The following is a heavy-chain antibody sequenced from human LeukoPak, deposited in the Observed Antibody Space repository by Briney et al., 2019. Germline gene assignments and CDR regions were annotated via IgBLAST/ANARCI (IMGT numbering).Heavy chain of an antibody. J-gene: IGHJ4*02. Sequence: PGGSLRLSCAASGFTFSNTWMSCVRQAPGKGLEWVGSIKSKTDGGTTDYAASVKGRFTISRDDSKNTLYLQMNSLKTEDTAVYYCTVSGYSSSWYAFGYWGQGTLVTVSS. CDR3: TVSGYSSSWYAFGY. V-gene: IGHV3-15*01. CDR2: IKSKTDGGTT. CDR1: GFTFSNTW. D-gene: IGHD6-13*01.